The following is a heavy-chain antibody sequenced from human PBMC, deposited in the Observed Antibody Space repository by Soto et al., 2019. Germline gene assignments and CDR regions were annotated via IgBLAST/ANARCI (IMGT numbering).Heavy chain of an antibody. CDR3: AKYRMSYNSVWDPFDI. D-gene: IGHD1-26*01. CDR1: GFTFSTYA. Sequence: EVHLLESGGGLVQPGGSLRLSCAASGFTFSTYAMSWVRQAPGKGLEWVSGIGGSETDTHYADSVKGRFTISRDNSKSTLVLQMPSLGADDTAVYYCAKYRMSYNSVWDPFDIWGRGTMVLVSS. J-gene: IGHJ3*02. CDR2: IGGSETDT. V-gene: IGHV3-23*01.